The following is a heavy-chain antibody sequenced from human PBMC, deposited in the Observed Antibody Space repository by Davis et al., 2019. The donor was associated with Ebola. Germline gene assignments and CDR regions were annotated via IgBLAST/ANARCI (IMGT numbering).Heavy chain of an antibody. J-gene: IGHJ4*02. CDR1: GFTFSSYS. CDR2: ISSSSSTI. D-gene: IGHD4-23*01. Sequence: PGGSLRLSCAASGFTFSSYSMNWVRQAPGKGLEWGSYISSSSSTIYYADSVKGRFTISRDNAKNSLYLQMNSLRDEDTAVYYCARDSTTVVSQKQFDYWGQGTLVTVSS. CDR3: ARDSTTVVSQKQFDY. V-gene: IGHV3-48*02.